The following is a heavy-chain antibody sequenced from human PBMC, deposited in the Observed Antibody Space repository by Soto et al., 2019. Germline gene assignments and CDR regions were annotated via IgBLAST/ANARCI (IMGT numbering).Heavy chain of an antibody. CDR1: GFSFSSHA. J-gene: IGHJ5*01. CDR3: ARGLMSTLVTSSHFDS. D-gene: IGHD6-13*01. V-gene: IGHV3-30-3*01. Sequence: GGSLRLSXAGSGFSFSSHAMNWVRQAPGKGLEWLAIIAYDGNTEHYADSVKGRFTISRDNYENTVYLEMNGLRGEDTGLYYCARGLMSTLVTSSHFDSWGRGVLVTVSS. CDR2: IAYDGNTE.